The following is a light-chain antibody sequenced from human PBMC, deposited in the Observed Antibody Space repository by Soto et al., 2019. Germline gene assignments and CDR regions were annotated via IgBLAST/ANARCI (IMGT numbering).Light chain of an antibody. Sequence: EIVMTRSPDSLTVSLGKRATINCRSSQSVLHSMINRNYLAWYQQKAWQRRKLLIYWASIRESGVPDRFSGSGSGTDFTLTISNLLAEDVAVYLCQQYYSNPLTFGGGTKVEMK. CDR1: QSVLHSMINRNY. CDR3: QQYYSNPLT. V-gene: IGKV4-1*01. CDR2: WAS. J-gene: IGKJ4*01.